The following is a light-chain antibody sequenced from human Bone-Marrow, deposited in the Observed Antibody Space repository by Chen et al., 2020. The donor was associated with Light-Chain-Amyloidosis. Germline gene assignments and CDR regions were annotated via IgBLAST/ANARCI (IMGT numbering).Light chain of an antibody. CDR2: GSS. V-gene: IGKV3-20*01. CDR1: QTISSNY. CDR3: QQYGTSPLT. Sequence: EIVLKQSPGTLSLSPGEGANLSCRASQTISSNYLTWYQQKFGQAPRLLIYGSSSRATGIPDRFTCSGSGTVFSLTINRLEPEDFAMYYCQQYGTSPLTFGGGTKVEIK. J-gene: IGKJ4*01.